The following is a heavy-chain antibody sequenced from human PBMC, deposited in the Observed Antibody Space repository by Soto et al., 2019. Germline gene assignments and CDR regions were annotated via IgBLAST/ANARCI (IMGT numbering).Heavy chain of an antibody. Sequence: QLQLQESGPGLVKPSETLSLTCTVSGGSISSSSYYWGWIRQPPGKGLEWIGSIYYSGSTYYNPSLKSRVTISVDTSKKQFSLKLSSVTAADTAVYYCARHVHYYDILTGRGGPSAFDIWGQGTMVTVSS. CDR3: ARHVHYYDILTGRGGPSAFDI. CDR1: GGSISSSSYY. D-gene: IGHD3-9*01. V-gene: IGHV4-39*01. CDR2: IYYSGST. J-gene: IGHJ3*02.